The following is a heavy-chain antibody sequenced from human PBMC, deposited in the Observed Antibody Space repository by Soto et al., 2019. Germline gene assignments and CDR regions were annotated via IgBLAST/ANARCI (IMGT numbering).Heavy chain of an antibody. D-gene: IGHD1-26*01. Sequence: SETLSLTCTVSNDSIRSGTYYWAWIRQPPGRGLEWIGSLSYLGTTDYNPSLKSRVTISVDRSKNQFSLKLSSVTAADTAVFYCAKKDAYYTGYFDYWGHGTLVTVSS. J-gene: IGHJ4*01. CDR3: AKKDAYYTGYFDY. V-gene: IGHV4-39*07. CDR2: LSYLGTT. CDR1: NDSIRSGTYY.